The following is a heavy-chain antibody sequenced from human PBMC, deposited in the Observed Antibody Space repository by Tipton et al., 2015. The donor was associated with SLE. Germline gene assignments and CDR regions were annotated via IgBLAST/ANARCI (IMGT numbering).Heavy chain of an antibody. Sequence: GSLRLSCAASGFTVSINYMSWVRQAPGKGLEWVSVIYSGDSTYYADSVKGRFTISRDNSKNTLYLQMNSLRAEDTAVYYCAREAAAAGHFDYWGQGTLVTVSS. D-gene: IGHD6-13*01. CDR3: AREAAAAGHFDY. CDR2: IYSGDST. CDR1: GFTVSINY. J-gene: IGHJ4*02. V-gene: IGHV3-53*05.